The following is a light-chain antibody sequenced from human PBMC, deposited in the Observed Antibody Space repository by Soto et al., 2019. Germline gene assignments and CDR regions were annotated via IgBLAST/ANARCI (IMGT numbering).Light chain of an antibody. V-gene: IGKV1-5*01. CDR2: DAS. Sequence: DIQMTQSPSTLSASVGDRVTVTCRASQSISTWLAWYQQKPGKAPKLMIYDASTLDSGVPSRFSGSGSGTEFALTISSLQPDDFATYYCQHYSDYPWTFGQGTKVEIK. J-gene: IGKJ1*01. CDR3: QHYSDYPWT. CDR1: QSISTW.